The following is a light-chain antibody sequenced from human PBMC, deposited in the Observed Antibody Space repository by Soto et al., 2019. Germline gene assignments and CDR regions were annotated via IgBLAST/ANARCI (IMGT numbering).Light chain of an antibody. CDR1: SGSIASNY. CDR3: QSYDSSNAV. CDR2: EDN. V-gene: IGLV6-57*03. Sequence: NFMLTQPHSVSESPGKTVTISCTRSSGSIASNYVQWYQQRPGSAPTIVIYEDNQTPSGVPDRFSGSIDRSSNSASLTISGLKTEDEADYYCQSYDSSNAVFGGGTKLTVL. J-gene: IGLJ2*01.